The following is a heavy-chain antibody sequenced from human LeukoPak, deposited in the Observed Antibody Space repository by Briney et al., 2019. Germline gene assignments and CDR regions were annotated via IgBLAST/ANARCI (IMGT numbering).Heavy chain of an antibody. J-gene: IGHJ3*02. CDR3: ARGELGYCSGGSCENHAFDI. D-gene: IGHD2-15*01. CDR1: GYTFTSYD. V-gene: IGHV1-46*01. Sequence: ASVKVSCKASGYTFTSYDINWVRQAPGQGLEWMGIINPSGGSTSYAQKFQGRVTMTRDTSTSTVYMELSSLRSEDTAVYYCARGELGYCSGGSCENHAFDIWGQGTMVTVSS. CDR2: INPSGGST.